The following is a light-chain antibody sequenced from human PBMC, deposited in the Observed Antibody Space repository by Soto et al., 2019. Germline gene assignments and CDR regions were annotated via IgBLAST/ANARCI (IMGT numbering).Light chain of an antibody. J-gene: IGKJ3*01. V-gene: IGKV3-20*01. CDR2: DAA. CDR1: QSVSSSY. CDR3: QQYGSSPLT. Sequence: EIVLTQSPGTLSLSPGERATLSCRDSQSVSSSYLAWYQQRPGQAPRLLIYDAANRATGIPDRFSGSGSGTAFTLTISRLEPEDFAVYYCQQYGSSPLTFGPGTKVEIK.